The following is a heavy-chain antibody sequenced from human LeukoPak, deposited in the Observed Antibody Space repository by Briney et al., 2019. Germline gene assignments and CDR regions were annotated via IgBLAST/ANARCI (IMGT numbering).Heavy chain of an antibody. D-gene: IGHD5-12*01. CDR1: GGSFSGYY. CDR2: INHSGSN. CDR3: ARIVATNYYYMDV. V-gene: IGHV4-34*01. Sequence: SETLSLTCAVYGGSFSGYYWSWIRQPPGKGLEWIGEINHSGSNNYHTSLKSRVTIPVDTPKNQSSLKLSSVTAGVTAVYYGARIVATNYYYMDVWGKGTTVTVSS. J-gene: IGHJ6*03.